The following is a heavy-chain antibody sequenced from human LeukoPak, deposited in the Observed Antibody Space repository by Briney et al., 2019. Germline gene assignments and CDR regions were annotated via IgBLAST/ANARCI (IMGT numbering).Heavy chain of an antibody. D-gene: IGHD3-22*01. CDR1: GFTFSRYT. CDR2: FSSSGST. J-gene: IGHJ4*02. V-gene: IGHV3-23*01. Sequence: GGSLRLSCAASGFTFSRYTMNWVRQAPGKGLEWVSVFSSSGSTHYADSVKGRFTISRDNSKNTLYLQMSSLRAEDTAVYYCAKGGLDGRGYYYFDYWGQGTLVTVSS. CDR3: AKGGLDGRGYYYFDY.